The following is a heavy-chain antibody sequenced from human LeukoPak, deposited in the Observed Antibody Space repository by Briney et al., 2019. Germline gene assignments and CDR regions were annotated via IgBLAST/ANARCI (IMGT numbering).Heavy chain of an antibody. J-gene: IGHJ4*02. V-gene: IGHV4-30-4*08. D-gene: IGHD3-3*01. CDR2: IYYSGST. CDR1: GGSISSGDYY. Sequence: SETLSLTCTVSGGSISSGDYYWSWIRQPPGKGLEWIGYIYYSGSTYYNPSLKSRVTISVDTSKNQFSLKLSSVTAADTAVYYCARVDFWSGYYSDYWGQGTLVTVSS. CDR3: ARVDFWSGYYSDY.